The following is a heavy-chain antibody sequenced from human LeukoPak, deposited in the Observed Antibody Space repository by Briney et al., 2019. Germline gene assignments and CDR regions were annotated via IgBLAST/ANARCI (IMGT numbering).Heavy chain of an antibody. D-gene: IGHD3-16*02. V-gene: IGHV4-34*01. J-gene: IGHJ4*02. CDR1: GGSFSGYY. Sequence: SETLSLTCAVYGGSFSGYYWSWIRQPPGKGLEWIGEINHSGSTNYNPSLKSRVTISVDTSQGQFSLKLSSVTAADTAVYFCARGPFGVWGTYRYKGYFDYWGQGTLVTVPS. CDR3: ARGPFGVWGTYRYKGYFDY. CDR2: INHSGST.